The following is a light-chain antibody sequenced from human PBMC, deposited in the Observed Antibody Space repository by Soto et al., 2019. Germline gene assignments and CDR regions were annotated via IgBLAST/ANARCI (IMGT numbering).Light chain of an antibody. CDR2: GAS. Sequence: QSALTQPASVSGSPGQSITISCTGTSSDVGGYDYVSWYQQYPGKAPKVIIYGASNRPSGVSDRFSGAKSGNTASLTSSGLQAEDEADYYCSSFTSSSPKVFGGGTKLTVL. V-gene: IGLV2-14*01. J-gene: IGLJ2*01. CDR1: SSDVGGYDY. CDR3: SSFTSSSPKV.